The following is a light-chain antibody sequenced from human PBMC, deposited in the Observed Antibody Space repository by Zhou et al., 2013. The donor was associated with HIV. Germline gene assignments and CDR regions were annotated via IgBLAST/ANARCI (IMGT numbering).Light chain of an antibody. CDR3: QQTYSTHLT. CDR2: DAS. J-gene: IGKJ4*01. V-gene: IGKV1-39*01. Sequence: DIQMTQYPASLSASVGDRVSITCRASLSVRKFLNWYQQKPGETPILLIYDASNLQSGVPSRFSGSGSGTDFTLTIGDLRPEDSATYFCQQTYSTHLTFGGGTKVEIK. CDR1: LSVRKF.